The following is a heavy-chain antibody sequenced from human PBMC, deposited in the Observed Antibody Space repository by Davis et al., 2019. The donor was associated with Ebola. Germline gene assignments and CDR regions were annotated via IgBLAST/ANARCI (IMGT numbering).Heavy chain of an antibody. CDR3: AMLYGDYGRTPIDY. D-gene: IGHD4-17*01. Sequence: PGGSLRLSCAASGFTFSSYSMNWVRQAPGKGLEWVSYISSSSSTIYYADSVKGRFTISRDNAKNSLYLQMNSLRDEDTAVYYCAMLYGDYGRTPIDYWGQGTLVTVSS. V-gene: IGHV3-48*02. J-gene: IGHJ4*02. CDR2: ISSSSSTI. CDR1: GFTFSSYS.